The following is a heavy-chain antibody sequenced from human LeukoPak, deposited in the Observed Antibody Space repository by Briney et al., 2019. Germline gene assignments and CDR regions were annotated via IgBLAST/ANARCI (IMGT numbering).Heavy chain of an antibody. CDR2: INPNSGGT. Sequence: GASVKVSCKASGYAFTGYYMHWVRQAPGQGLEWMGWINPNSGGTNYAQKFQGRVTMTRDTSISTAYMELSRLRSDDTAVYYCARVGATFYYYYMDVWGKGTTATVSS. D-gene: IGHD1-26*01. V-gene: IGHV1-2*02. J-gene: IGHJ6*03. CDR3: ARVGATFYYYYMDV. CDR1: GYAFTGYY.